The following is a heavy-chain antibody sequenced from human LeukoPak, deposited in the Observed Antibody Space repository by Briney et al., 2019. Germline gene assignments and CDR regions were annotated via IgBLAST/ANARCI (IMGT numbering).Heavy chain of an antibody. D-gene: IGHD3-10*01. J-gene: IGHJ4*02. CDR1: GFTFSSYW. CDR3: ATYGY. CDR2: IKQDGSEK. Sequence: PGGSLRLSCAVSGFTFSSYWMNWVRQAPGKGLEWVANIKQDGSEKDYVDSVKGRFTISRDNAKKSLYLQMNSLRVEDTAMYYCATYGYWGQGTLVTVSS. V-gene: IGHV3-7*01.